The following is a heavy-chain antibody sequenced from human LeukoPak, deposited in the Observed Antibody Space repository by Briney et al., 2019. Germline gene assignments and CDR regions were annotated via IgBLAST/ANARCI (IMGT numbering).Heavy chain of an antibody. D-gene: IGHD6-19*01. V-gene: IGHV1-46*01. CDR1: GYIFTSYN. J-gene: IGHJ4*02. Sequence: GASVKVSCKASGYIFTSYNMYWVRQAPGQGLEWMGITNSSGGSTNYAQKFQGRVTMTRDTSTSTVYMELSSLRSEDTAVYYCARFAVHRRLTVAGQFGLDYWGQGTLVTVSS. CDR3: ARFAVHRRLTVAGQFGLDY. CDR2: TNSSGGST.